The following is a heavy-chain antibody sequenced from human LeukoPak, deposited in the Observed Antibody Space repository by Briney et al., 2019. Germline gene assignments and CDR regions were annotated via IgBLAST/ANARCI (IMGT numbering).Heavy chain of an antibody. D-gene: IGHD3-22*01. Sequence: GRSLRLSCAASGFTFSSYAMHWVRQAPGKGLEWVAVISYDGSNKYYADSVKGRFTISRDNAKNSLYLQMNSLRAEDTALYYCAKDIHYDSSGYPYFDYWGQGTLVTVSS. J-gene: IGHJ4*02. CDR2: ISYDGSNK. V-gene: IGHV3-30*04. CDR3: AKDIHYDSSGYPYFDY. CDR1: GFTFSSYA.